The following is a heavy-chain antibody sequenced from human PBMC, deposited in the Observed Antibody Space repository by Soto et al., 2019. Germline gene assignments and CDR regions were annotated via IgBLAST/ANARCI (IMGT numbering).Heavy chain of an antibody. CDR3: AKRRGAGGHFDY. D-gene: IGHD2-15*01. V-gene: IGHV3-23*01. J-gene: IGHJ4*02. CDR1: GFTFSSYA. CDR2: VSIGGST. Sequence: GGSLRLSCAASGFTFSSYAMGWVRQGPGKGLEWVAVVSIGGSTHYADSVRGRFTISRDNSKNTPSLQMNSLTAEDTAVYFCAKRRGAGGHFDYWGQGALVTVSS.